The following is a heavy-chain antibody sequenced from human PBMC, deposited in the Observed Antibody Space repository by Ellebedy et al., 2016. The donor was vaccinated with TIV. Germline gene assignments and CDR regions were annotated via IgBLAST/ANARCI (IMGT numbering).Heavy chain of an antibody. Sequence: SQTLSLTCAISGDSVSSNSAAWNWIRQSPSRGLEWLGRTYYRSKWYNDYAVSVKSRIIIHPDTSTNQFSLQLNSVTPEDTAMYYCARGHSAYDYVLDYWGQGTLVTVSS. CDR2: TYYRSKWYN. CDR3: ARGHSAYDYVLDY. CDR1: GDSVSSNSAA. J-gene: IGHJ4*02. V-gene: IGHV6-1*01. D-gene: IGHD5-12*01.